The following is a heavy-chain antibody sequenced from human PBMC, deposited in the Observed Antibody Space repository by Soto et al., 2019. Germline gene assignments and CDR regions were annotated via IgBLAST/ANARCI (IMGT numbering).Heavy chain of an antibody. V-gene: IGHV3-48*03. Sequence: EVQLVESGGGLVQPGGSLRLSCAASGFTFSSYEMNWVRQAPGTGLEWVSYISSSGSTIYYADSVKGRFAISRDNAKNSLYLQMNSLRAEDTAVYYCARDAEEPHYGMDVWGQGTTVTVSS. CDR2: ISSSGSTI. CDR1: GFTFSSYE. D-gene: IGHD1-26*01. CDR3: ARDAEEPHYGMDV. J-gene: IGHJ6*02.